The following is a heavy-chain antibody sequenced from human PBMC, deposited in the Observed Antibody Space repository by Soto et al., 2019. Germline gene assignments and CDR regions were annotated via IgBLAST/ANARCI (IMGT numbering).Heavy chain of an antibody. CDR3: ARDLRTLYDMDV. Sequence: EVQLVESGGGLIQPGGSLRLSCAASGFTVSSNYMSWVRQAPGKGLEWVSVIYSGATTYYADSVKGRFTISRDHSKNTLYLQMNSLRAEDTAVYYCARDLRTLYDMDVWGQGTTVTVSS. CDR1: GFTVSSNY. CDR2: IYSGATT. J-gene: IGHJ6*02. V-gene: IGHV3-53*01.